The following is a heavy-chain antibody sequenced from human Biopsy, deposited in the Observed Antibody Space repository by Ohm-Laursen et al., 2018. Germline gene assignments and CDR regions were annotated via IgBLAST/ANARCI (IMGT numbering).Heavy chain of an antibody. CDR3: ARWYGDLFYYYNGMDV. V-gene: IGHV3-21*01. D-gene: IGHD3-10*01. CDR1: GFTFSAYS. Sequence: GSLRLSCSASGFTFSAYSIVWVRQAPGKGLEWVSAISSRTTSEYYADSVKGRVTISRDNADNSASLQMSNLRLDDTAVYYCARWYGDLFYYYNGMDVWGQGTTVTVSS. CDR2: ISSRTTSE. J-gene: IGHJ6*02.